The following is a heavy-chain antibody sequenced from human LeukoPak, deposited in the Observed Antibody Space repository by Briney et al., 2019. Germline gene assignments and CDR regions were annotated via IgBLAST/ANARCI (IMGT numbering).Heavy chain of an antibody. J-gene: IGHJ4*02. CDR3: ARDFCYGSGSYYRGTDY. CDR2: MNPNSGNT. V-gene: IGHV1-8*01. D-gene: IGHD3-10*01. Sequence: ASVKVSCKASGYTFTSYDINWVRQATGQGLVWMGWMNPNSGNTGYAQRFQGRVTMTTDTSTSTAYMELRSLRSDDTAVYYCARDFCYGSGSYYRGTDYWGQGTLVTVSS. CDR1: GYTFTSYD.